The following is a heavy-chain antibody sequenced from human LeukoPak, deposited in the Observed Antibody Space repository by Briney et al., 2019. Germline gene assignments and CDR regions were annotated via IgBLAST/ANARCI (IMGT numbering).Heavy chain of an antibody. CDR2: IYHSGKS. CDR3: ARDYKSGSYVIEY. CDR1: RYSISTGYF. D-gene: IGHD1-26*01. Sequence: PSETLSLTCNVSRYSISTGYFWGWIRQPPGKGLEWIGSIYHSGKSYYNPPLESRVTMSVDTSKNQFSLKLSSVTAADTAIYYCARDYKSGSYVIEYWGQGTLVTVSS. J-gene: IGHJ4*02. V-gene: IGHV4-38-2*02.